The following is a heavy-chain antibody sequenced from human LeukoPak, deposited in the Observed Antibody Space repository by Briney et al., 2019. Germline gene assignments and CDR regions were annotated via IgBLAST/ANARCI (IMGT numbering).Heavy chain of an antibody. D-gene: IGHD3-22*01. Sequence: PSETLSLTCAVHGGSFSGYYWSWIRQPPGKGLEWIGEINHSGSTNYNPSLKSRVTISVDTSKKQFSLKLSSVTAADTAVYYCARGSSAQRYWGQGTLVTVSS. V-gene: IGHV4-34*01. CDR3: ARGSSAQRY. J-gene: IGHJ4*02. CDR1: GGSFSGYY. CDR2: INHSGST.